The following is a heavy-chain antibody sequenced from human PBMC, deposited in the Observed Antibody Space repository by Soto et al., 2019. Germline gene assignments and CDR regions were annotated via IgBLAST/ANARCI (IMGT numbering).Heavy chain of an antibody. D-gene: IGHD2-2*01. Sequence: EVQLLESGGGLVQPGGSLRLSFAASGFTFSSYAMSWVRHAPGKGLECVSAISGSGGSTYYADSVKGRFTISRDNSKNTLYLQMNSLRAEDTAVYYCAKGGTSCYICYYYYMDVWGKGTTVTVSS. CDR1: GFTFSSYA. CDR3: AKGGTSCYICYYYYMDV. V-gene: IGHV3-23*01. J-gene: IGHJ6*03. CDR2: ISGSGGST.